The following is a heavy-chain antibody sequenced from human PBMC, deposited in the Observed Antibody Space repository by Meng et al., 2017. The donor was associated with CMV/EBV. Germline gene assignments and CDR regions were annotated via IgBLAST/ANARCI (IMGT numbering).Heavy chain of an antibody. CDR3: ARDGIAVAGTQGEYYYYGMDV. J-gene: IGHJ6*02. D-gene: IGHD6-19*01. CDR2: ISSSGSTI. Sequence: GESLKISCAASGFTFSDYYMSWIRQAPGKGLEWVSYISSSGSTIYYADSVKGRFTISRDNAKNSLYLQMNSLRVEDTAVYYCARDGIAVAGTQGEYYYYGMDVWGQGTTVTVSS. V-gene: IGHV3-11*01. CDR1: GFTFSDYY.